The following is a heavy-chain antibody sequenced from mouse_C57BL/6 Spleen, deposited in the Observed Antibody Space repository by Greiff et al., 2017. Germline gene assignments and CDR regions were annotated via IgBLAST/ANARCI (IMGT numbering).Heavy chain of an antibody. V-gene: IGHV7-3*01. Sequence: EVKLMESGGGLVQPGGSLSLSCAASGFTFTDYYMSWVRQPPGKALEWFGFIRNRANCYTTEYSASVQCPFTISRDNSHSIRYLQMNALRAEDSATYDCARYKLSKYAMDYWGQGTSVTVSS. CDR1: GFTFTDYY. CDR3: ARYKLSKYAMDY. J-gene: IGHJ4*01. CDR2: IRNRANCYTT.